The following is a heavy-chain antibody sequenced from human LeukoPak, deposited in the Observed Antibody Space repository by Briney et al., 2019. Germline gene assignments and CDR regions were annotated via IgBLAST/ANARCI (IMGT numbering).Heavy chain of an antibody. CDR3: ANRIAAAGMPFDY. V-gene: IGHV4-30-2*01. Sequence: PSQTLSLTCTVSAGSISSGGYYWSWIRQPPGKGLEWIGYIYHSGSTYYNPSLKSRVTISVDRSKNQFSLKLSSVTAADTAVYYCANRIAAAGMPFDYWGQGTLVTVSS. D-gene: IGHD6-13*01. CDR1: AGSISSGGYY. J-gene: IGHJ4*02. CDR2: IYHSGST.